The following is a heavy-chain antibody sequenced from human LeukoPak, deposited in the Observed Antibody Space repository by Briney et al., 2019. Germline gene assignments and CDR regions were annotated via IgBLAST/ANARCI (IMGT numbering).Heavy chain of an antibody. J-gene: IGHJ6*02. CDR3: AGRVPVPSVRGVIQNYYYYGMDV. CDR1: GGSFSGYY. Sequence: PSETLSLTCAVYGGSFSGYYWSWIRQPPGKGLEWIGEINHSGSTNYIPSLKSRVTISVDTSKNQFSLKLSSVTAADTAVYYCAGRVPVPSVRGVIQNYYYYGMDVWGQGTTVTVSS. D-gene: IGHD3-10*01. V-gene: IGHV4-34*01. CDR2: INHSGST.